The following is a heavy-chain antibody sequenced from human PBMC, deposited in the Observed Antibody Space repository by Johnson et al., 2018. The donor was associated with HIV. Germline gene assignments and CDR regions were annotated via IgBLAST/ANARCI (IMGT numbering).Heavy chain of an antibody. Sequence: QVQLVESGGGVVQPGRSLRLSCAASGFTFSTYAMRWVRQAPGKGLEGVAVISDDGSNTYYADAVKGRFTISRDNSKNTLYLQMNSLRAEDTAVYYCVRDGNYYDRSGYRVDAFDVWGQGTMVTVSS. CDR1: GFTFSTYA. CDR3: VRDGNYYDRSGYRVDAFDV. J-gene: IGHJ3*01. CDR2: ISDDGSNT. D-gene: IGHD3-22*01. V-gene: IGHV3-30-3*01.